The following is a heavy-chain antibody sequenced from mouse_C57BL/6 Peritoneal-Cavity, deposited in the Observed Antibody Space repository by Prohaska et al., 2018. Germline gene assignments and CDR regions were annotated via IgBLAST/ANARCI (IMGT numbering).Heavy chain of an antibody. V-gene: IGHV6-3*01. CDR3: TGSVTTVGDY. CDR2: IRLKSDNYAT. CDR1: GFTFSNYW. J-gene: IGHJ2*01. Sequence: EVKLEESGGGLVQPGGSMKLSCVASGFTFSNYWMNWVRQSPEKGLEWVAQIRLKSDNYATNYAESVKGRLTISRDESKSSVYLQMNNLRAEDTGIYYCTGSVTTVGDYWGQGTTLTVSS. D-gene: IGHD1-1*01.